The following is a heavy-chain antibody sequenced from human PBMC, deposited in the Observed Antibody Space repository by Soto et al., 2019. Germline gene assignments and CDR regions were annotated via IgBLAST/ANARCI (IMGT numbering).Heavy chain of an antibody. V-gene: IGHV3-21*01. D-gene: IGHD2-2*01. CDR1: GFIFSGYN. J-gene: IGHJ4*02. CDR2: ITSSSYI. Sequence: ESGGGLVKPGGSLRLSCAASGFIFSGYNMNWVRQAPGKGLEWVSSITSSSYIQYADSVKGRLTISRDNAKNSLYLQMNSLRAEDTAVYYCARDDCTSTNCSRGFDYWGQGTLVTVSS. CDR3: ARDDCTSTNCSRGFDY.